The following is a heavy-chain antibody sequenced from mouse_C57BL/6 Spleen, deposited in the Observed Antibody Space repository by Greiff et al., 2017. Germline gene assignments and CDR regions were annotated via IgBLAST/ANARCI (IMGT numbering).Heavy chain of an antibody. CDR3: ANPDYYGSFDV. CDR2: IYPGDGDP. J-gene: IGHJ1*03. Sequence: VQLQQSGPELVKPGASVKISCKASGYAFSSSWMNWVKQRPGKGLEWIGRIYPGDGDPNYNGKFKGKATLTADKSSSTAYMQLSSLTSEDSAVYFCANPDYYGSFDVWGTGTTVTVSS. D-gene: IGHD1-1*01. V-gene: IGHV1-82*01. CDR1: GYAFSSSW.